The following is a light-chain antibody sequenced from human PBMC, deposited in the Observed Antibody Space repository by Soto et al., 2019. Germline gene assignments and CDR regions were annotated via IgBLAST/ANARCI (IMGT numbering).Light chain of an antibody. CDR1: SSDVGDYTY. CDR3: SSYVGSNTLV. V-gene: IGLV2-8*01. CDR2: EVS. Sequence: QSALTQPPSASGSPGQSVTISCTGTSSDVGDYTYVSWYQHHPGKAPKLMIYEVSQRPSGVPDRFSGPKSGNTASLTVSGLQAEDEADYYCSSYVGSNTLVFGGGTKVTVL. J-gene: IGLJ2*01.